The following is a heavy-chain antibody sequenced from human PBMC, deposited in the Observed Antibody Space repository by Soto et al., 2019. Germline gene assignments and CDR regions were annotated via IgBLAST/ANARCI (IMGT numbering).Heavy chain of an antibody. V-gene: IGHV3-23*01. CDR2: ISGGGGST. CDR3: AKGPTSYDSSAPFEP. J-gene: IGHJ5*02. CDR1: GFSFSIYA. Sequence: EVQLLDSGGRLVQPGGSLRLSCAASGFSFSIYAMNWVRQAPGKGLEWVSGISGGGGSTYYADSVKGRFTISRDNSKNTLYLQMDRLRGEDTAVYYCAKGPTSYDSSAPFEPWGQGTLVTVSS. D-gene: IGHD3-22*01.